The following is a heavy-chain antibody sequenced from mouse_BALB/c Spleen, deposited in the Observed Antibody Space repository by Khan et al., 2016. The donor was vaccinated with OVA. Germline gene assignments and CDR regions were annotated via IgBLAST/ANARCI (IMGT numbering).Heavy chain of an antibody. V-gene: IGHV1-77*01. CDR1: GYTFTDYY. D-gene: IGHD1-1*01. J-gene: IGHJ3*01. CDR3: ARRNYFCDTFAN. Sequence: VQLQESGAELARPGASVKLSCKASGYTFTDYYINWVKQRTGQGLEWIGEISPGSGDTYYNEKFKGKATLTADKSANTAYMQLSSLTSEASAVYFCARRNYFCDTFANWGQGTLVTVSA. CDR2: ISPGSGDT.